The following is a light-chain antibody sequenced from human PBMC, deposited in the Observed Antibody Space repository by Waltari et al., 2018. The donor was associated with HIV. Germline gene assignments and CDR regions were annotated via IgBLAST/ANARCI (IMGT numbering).Light chain of an antibody. CDR3: QQRSNWPPIT. CDR2: DAS. Sequence: EVVLTQSPATLSLSPGETATLSCTASQNVGRFLAWYQKKPGQAPRLLIHDASNRAPGVPARFSDLAAGTDFTLTISSLEPEDFAVYYCQQRSNWPPITFGQGTRLEIK. V-gene: IGKV3-11*01. J-gene: IGKJ5*01. CDR1: QNVGRF.